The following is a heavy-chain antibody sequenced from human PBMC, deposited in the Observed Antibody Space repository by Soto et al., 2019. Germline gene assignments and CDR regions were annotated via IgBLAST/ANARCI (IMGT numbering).Heavy chain of an antibody. D-gene: IGHD1-1*01. CDR1: GFTFTSYA. J-gene: IGHJ4*02. V-gene: IGHV3-23*01. CDR2: ISGSGGST. Sequence: PGGSLRLSCAASGFTFTSYAMSWVRQAPGKGLEWVSAISGSGGSTYYADSVKGRVTISSDNSKNTAYLQMNSLRAEDTAVYYCANARTRTYCFGHWGQGTLVTVSS. CDR3: ANARTRTYCFGH.